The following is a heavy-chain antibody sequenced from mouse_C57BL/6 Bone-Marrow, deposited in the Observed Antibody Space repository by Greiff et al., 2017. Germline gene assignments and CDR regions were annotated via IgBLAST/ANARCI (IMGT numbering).Heavy chain of an antibody. CDR2: FYPGSGSI. CDR3: ARHERGGYDLYYFDY. J-gene: IGHJ2*01. CDR1: GYTFTEYT. V-gene: IGHV1-62-2*01. D-gene: IGHD2-2*01. Sequence: VKLMESGAELVKPGASVKLSCKASGYTFTEYTIHWVKQRSGQGLEWIGWFYPGSGSIKYNEKFKDKATLTADKSSSTVYMELSRLTSEDSAVYFCARHERGGYDLYYFDYWGQGTTLTVSS.